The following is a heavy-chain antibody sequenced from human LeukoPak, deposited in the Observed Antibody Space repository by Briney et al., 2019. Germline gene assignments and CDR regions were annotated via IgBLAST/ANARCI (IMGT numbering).Heavy chain of an antibody. CDR2: IYHSGST. D-gene: IGHD1-26*01. V-gene: IGHV4-38-2*02. J-gene: IGHJ4*02. CDR3: AKRSGINYGYFDS. Sequence: PSETLSLTCTVSGYSISSGYYWGWIRQPPGKGLEWIGSIYHSGSTYYNRSLKSRVTISVEMSKNQFPLKLSSVTAADTAVYYCAKRSGINYGYFDSWGQGTLVTVSS. CDR1: GYSISSGYY.